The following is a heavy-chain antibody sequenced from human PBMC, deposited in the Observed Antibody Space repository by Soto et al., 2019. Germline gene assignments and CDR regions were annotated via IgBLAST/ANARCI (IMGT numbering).Heavy chain of an antibody. Sequence: SGGSLRLSCAASGFTFSSYAMSWVRQAPGKGLEWVSAISGSGGSTYYADSVKGRFTISRDNSKNTLYLQMNSLRAEDTAVYYCAKGSAVAGKANYYGMDVWGQGTTVTVSS. CDR1: GFTFSSYA. CDR3: AKGSAVAGKANYYGMDV. V-gene: IGHV3-23*01. J-gene: IGHJ6*02. CDR2: ISGSGGST. D-gene: IGHD6-19*01.